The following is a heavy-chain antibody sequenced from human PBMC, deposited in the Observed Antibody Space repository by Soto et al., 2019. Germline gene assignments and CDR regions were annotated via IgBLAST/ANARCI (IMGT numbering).Heavy chain of an antibody. V-gene: IGHV1-46*03. CDR2: VNPNGAT. D-gene: IGHD3-10*01. CDR3: ARPLSASAVSY. Sequence: QVQLVQSGAEVEEPGASVKVSCKASGYTFTDYCIHWVRQAPGQGLEWMGKVNPNGATTYAQNLRGRVPMTRETSTSTVYMELSSLISEDTAVYLCARPLSASAVSYWGQGTLVTVS. J-gene: IGHJ4*02. CDR1: GYTFTDYC.